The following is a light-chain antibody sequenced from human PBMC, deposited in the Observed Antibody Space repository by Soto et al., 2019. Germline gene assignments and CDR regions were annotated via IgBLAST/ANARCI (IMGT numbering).Light chain of an antibody. CDR2: GAS. V-gene: IGKV3-15*01. CDR1: QSVSTN. J-gene: IGKJ1*01. CDR3: QQYNKWPRP. Sequence: VLTQSPGTLYLSPGERATLSCRASQSVSTNQLAWYQQKPGQAPRLLISGASTRATGIPARFSGSGSGTEFTLTITSLQSEDFAVYYCQQYNKWPRPFGQGTKVDIK.